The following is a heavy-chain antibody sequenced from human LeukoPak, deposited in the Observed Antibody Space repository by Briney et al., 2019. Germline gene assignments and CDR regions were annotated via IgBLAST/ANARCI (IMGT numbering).Heavy chain of an antibody. Sequence: GGSLRLSCSASGFTFSTYGMHWVRQAPGRGLECVSTIGGDGGSTRYADSVKGRFTISRDNSKNMLYLQMSSLITEDTAVYYCVKGWYGFDYWGQGALVTVSS. J-gene: IGHJ4*02. CDR3: VKGWYGFDY. CDR1: GFTFSTYG. V-gene: IGHV3-64D*06. D-gene: IGHD6-19*01. CDR2: IGGDGGST.